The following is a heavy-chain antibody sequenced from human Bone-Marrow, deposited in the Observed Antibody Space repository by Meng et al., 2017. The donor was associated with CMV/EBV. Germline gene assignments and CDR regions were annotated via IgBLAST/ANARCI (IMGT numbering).Heavy chain of an antibody. CDR1: DGSISGTSYY. CDR2: SYYSGTT. V-gene: IGHV4-30-4*08. D-gene: IGHD5-24*01. CDR3: AREYGYNRFHDPFDI. Sequence: SETLSLTCTVSDGSISGTSYYWSWIRQTPGKGLEWIGYSYYSGTTYSNPSLKSRVTISVDTSQNQFSLNLSSVTAADTAVYYCAREYGYNRFHDPFDIWGQGTMVTVSS. J-gene: IGHJ3*02.